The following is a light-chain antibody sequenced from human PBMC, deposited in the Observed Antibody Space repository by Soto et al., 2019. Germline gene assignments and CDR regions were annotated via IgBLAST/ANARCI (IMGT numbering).Light chain of an antibody. J-gene: IGKJ5*01. CDR1: ESVTSSH. CDR3: QHYGSSTNT. V-gene: IGKV3-20*01. CDR2: GAS. Sequence: EIVLTQSPDTLSLSPGERATLSCRASESVTSSHLAWYQQKRGQAPRLLIYGASSRATDIPDRFSGSGSGTDFTLTISRLEHEDLAVYYCQHYGSSTNTFGQGTRLEIK.